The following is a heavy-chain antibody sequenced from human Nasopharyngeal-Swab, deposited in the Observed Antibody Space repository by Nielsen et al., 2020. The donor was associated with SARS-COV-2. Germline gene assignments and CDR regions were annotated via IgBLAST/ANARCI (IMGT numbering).Heavy chain of an antibody. Sequence: GESLKISCGASGFPFSNYWMTWVRQAPNRGLEWVANIKQDGSEKFYVDSVKGRFTISRDNAQKSLYLQMNSLRAEDTALYYCAKYYGSSGFPDAFDVWGQGTMVTVSS. J-gene: IGHJ3*01. D-gene: IGHD3-22*01. CDR3: AKYYGSSGFPDAFDV. CDR1: GFPFSNYW. V-gene: IGHV3-7*01. CDR2: IKQDGSEK.